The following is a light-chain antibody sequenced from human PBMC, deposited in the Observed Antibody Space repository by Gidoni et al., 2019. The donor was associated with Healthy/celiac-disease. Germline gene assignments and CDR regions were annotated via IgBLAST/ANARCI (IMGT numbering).Light chain of an antibody. J-gene: IGLJ2*01. V-gene: IGLV3-21*02. CDR1: NIGSKS. CDR3: QVWDSSSDHVV. Sequence: SYVLPQPPSVSVAPGQTARITCGGNNIGSKSVHWSQQKPGQAPVLVVYDDSDRPSGIPERFSGSNSGNTATLTLSRVEAGDEADYYCQVWDSSSDHVVFGGGTKLTVL. CDR2: DDS.